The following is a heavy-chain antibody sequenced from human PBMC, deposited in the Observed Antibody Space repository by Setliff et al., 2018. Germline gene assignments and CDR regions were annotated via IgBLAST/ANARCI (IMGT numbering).Heavy chain of an antibody. CDR1: GYTFTSYG. CDR3: ARAPRLEWLLPTFDS. Sequence: GASVKVSCKASGYTFTSYGISWVRQAPGQGLEWMGWISAYNGNNIYAQNLQGRVTMTTDTSTSTAYMELRSLRSDDTAVYYCARAPRLEWLLPTFDSWGQGTLVTVSS. CDR2: ISAYNGNN. J-gene: IGHJ4*02. V-gene: IGHV1-18*01. D-gene: IGHD3-3*01.